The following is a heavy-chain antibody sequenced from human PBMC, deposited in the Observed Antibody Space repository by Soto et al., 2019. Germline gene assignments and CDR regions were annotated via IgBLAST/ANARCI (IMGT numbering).Heavy chain of an antibody. D-gene: IGHD2-21*02. CDR3: AREVGYGDFSAALLD. CDR1: GGTFSSHS. Sequence: VQLMQSGAEVKKPGSSVKVSCKASGGTFSSHSINWVRQAPGQGLEWMGGIITLFGTSNYAQIFQGRVTITAYQSTSTAYMELNSLTSVDTAVYYCAREVGYGDFSAALLDWGQGTRVTVSS. CDR2: IITLFGTS. J-gene: IGHJ4*02. V-gene: IGHV1-69*01.